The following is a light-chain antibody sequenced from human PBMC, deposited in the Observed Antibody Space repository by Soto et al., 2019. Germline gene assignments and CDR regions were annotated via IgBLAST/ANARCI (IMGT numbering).Light chain of an antibody. V-gene: IGLV1-44*01. Sequence: QSVLTQPPSASGTPGQRVTISCSGSSSNIGTYSVNWYQQLPGAAPKLLIYTNNQRPSGVVDRFSGSKSGTSASLAISGLQSGDEANYYCAAWDDSLSGVVFGGGTQLTVL. J-gene: IGLJ7*01. CDR2: TNN. CDR3: AAWDDSLSGVV. CDR1: SSNIGTYS.